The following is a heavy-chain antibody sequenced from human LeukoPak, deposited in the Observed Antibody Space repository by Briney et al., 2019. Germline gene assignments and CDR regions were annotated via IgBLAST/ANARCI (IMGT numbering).Heavy chain of an antibody. V-gene: IGHV1-69*13. CDR2: TIPIFGTA. CDR3: ARVWEYYDFWSGYPHFDY. D-gene: IGHD3-3*01. J-gene: IGHJ4*02. CDR1: GGTLISYA. Sequence: VAAVKVSCKASGGTLISYASIWVRQAPGQGLEWMGGTIPIFGTANYAQKFQGRVTITADESTSTACMELSSLRSDDTAVYYCARVWEYYDFWSGYPHFDYWGQGTLVTVSS.